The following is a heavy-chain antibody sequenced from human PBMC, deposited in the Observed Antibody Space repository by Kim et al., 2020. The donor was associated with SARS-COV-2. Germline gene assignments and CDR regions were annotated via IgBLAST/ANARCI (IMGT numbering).Heavy chain of an antibody. D-gene: IGHD6-19*01. V-gene: IGHV3-9*01. Sequence: GGSLRLSCAASGFTFDDYAMHWVRQAPGKGLEWVSGISWNSGSIGYADSVKGRFTISRDNAKNSLYLQMNSLSAEDTALYYCAKDRHSSGWYGTLGYWG. CDR2: ISWNSGSI. CDR1: GFTFDDYA. J-gene: IGHJ4*01. CDR3: AKDRHSSGWYGTLGY.